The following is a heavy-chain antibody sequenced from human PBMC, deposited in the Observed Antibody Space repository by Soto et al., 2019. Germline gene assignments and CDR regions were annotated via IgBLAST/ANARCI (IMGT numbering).Heavy chain of an antibody. CDR3: AIQDTNILTGTLYYYYYGMDV. V-gene: IGHV4-39*01. Sequence: PSETLSLTCTVSGGSISSSSYYWGWIRQPPGKGLEWIGSIYYSGSTYYNPSLKSRVTISVDTSKNQFSLKLSSVTAADTAVYYCAIQDTNILTGTLYYYYYGMDVWGQGTTVTVSS. CDR2: IYYSGST. CDR1: GGSISSSSYY. D-gene: IGHD3-9*01. J-gene: IGHJ6*02.